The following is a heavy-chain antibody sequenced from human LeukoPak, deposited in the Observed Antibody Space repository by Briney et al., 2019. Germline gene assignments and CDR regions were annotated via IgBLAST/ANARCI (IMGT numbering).Heavy chain of an antibody. CDR2: INHSGST. Sequence: SETLSLTCAVYGVSFSGYYWSWVRQPPGKGLEWIGVINHSGSTYYNPSLKSRVTISLDGSKNQFSLKLSYVTAADTAVEYCAKDRLVAARPSGWCDPWGQGTLVTVSS. CDR3: AKDRLVAARPSGWCDP. J-gene: IGHJ5*02. D-gene: IGHD6-6*01. V-gene: IGHV4-34*01. CDR1: GVSFSGYY.